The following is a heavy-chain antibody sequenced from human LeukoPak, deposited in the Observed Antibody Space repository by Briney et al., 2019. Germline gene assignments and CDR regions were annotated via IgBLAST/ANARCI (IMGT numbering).Heavy chain of an antibody. CDR1: GGSISSGGYY. D-gene: IGHD3-9*01. CDR3: ARGHDILTGYWYYFDY. V-gene: IGHV4-30-2*03. J-gene: IGHJ4*02. Sequence: PSQTLSLTCTVSGGSISSGGYYWSWIRQPPGKGLEWIGNIYYSGSTYYNPSLKSRVTISLDTSKNQFSLQLTSVTAADTAVYYCARGHDILTGYWYYFDYWGQGTLVTVSS. CDR2: IYYSGST.